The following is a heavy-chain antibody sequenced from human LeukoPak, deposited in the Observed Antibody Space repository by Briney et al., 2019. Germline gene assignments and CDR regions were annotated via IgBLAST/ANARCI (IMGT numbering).Heavy chain of an antibody. CDR2: IYYSGST. D-gene: IGHD3-22*01. CDR3: ARTYFDHYARSGYYFDY. J-gene: IGHJ4*02. V-gene: IGHV4-59*01. CDR1: GGSISSYY. Sequence: SETLSLTCTVSGGSISSYYWSWDRQPPGKGLEWLGNIYYSGSTNYNPSLKSRVTISIDTTKNQFSVKLSSVDAADTAVLYLARTYFDHYARSGYYFDYWGQGSLVTVSS.